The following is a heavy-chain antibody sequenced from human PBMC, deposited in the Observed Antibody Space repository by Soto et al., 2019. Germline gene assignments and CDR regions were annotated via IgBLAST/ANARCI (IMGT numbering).Heavy chain of an antibody. CDR3: ARTGYGDHFDY. Sequence: SETMSLPCTVAGGYMRHYHWCWIRQSPGKGLEFIGYTHDSGIINYNPSLMSRVAISLDTSKNQFSLKLTPVTAADTALYYCARTGYGDHFDYWGRGTLVTVSS. V-gene: IGHV4-59*01. D-gene: IGHD5-18*01. CDR1: GGYMRHYH. J-gene: IGHJ4*02. CDR2: THDSGII.